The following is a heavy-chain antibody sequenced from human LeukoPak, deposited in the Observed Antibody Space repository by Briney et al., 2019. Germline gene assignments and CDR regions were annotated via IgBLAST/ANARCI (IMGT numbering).Heavy chain of an antibody. V-gene: IGHV4-59*01. CDR3: ARDRVAVAGQYQNWFDP. Sequence: SETLSLTCTVYGGSISSYYWSWIRQPPGKGLEWIGYIYYSGSTNYNPSLKSRVTISVDTSKNQFSLKLSSVTAADTAVYYCARDRVAVAGQYQNWFDPWGQGTLVTVSS. CDR1: GGSISSYY. J-gene: IGHJ5*02. CDR2: IYYSGST. D-gene: IGHD6-19*01.